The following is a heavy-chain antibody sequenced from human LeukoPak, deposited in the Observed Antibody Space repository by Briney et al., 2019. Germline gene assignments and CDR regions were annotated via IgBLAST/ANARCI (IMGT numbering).Heavy chain of an antibody. CDR1: GFTFSSYA. J-gene: IGHJ4*02. D-gene: IGHD3-22*01. CDR2: ISGSGAST. CDR3: AKSAYYYDSSGYYYGPYYFDY. Sequence: GGSLRLSCAASGFTFSSYAMSWVRQAPGKGLEWVSAISGSGASTYYADSVKGRFTISRVNSKNTLYLQMNSLRAEDTAVYYCAKSAYYYDSSGYYYGPYYFDYWGQGTLVTVSS. V-gene: IGHV3-23*01.